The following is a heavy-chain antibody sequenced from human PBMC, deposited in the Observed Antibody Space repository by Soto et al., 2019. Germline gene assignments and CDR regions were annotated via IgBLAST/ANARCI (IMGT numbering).Heavy chain of an antibody. D-gene: IGHD3-3*01. Sequence: ASVKVDCKASGYTFTSYYMHWVRKTTGQGLEWMGIINPSGGSTSYAQKFQGRVTMTRDTSTSTVYMELSSLRSEDTAVYYCAKAVYDFWSGYQTSYYMDVWGTGTTVTVSS. CDR2: INPSGGST. CDR3: AKAVYDFWSGYQTSYYMDV. J-gene: IGHJ6*03. V-gene: IGHV1-46*03. CDR1: GYTFTSYY.